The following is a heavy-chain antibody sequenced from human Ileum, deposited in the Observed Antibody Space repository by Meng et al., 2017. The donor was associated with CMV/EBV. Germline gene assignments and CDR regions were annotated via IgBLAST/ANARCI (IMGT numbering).Heavy chain of an antibody. D-gene: IGHD2-8*02. V-gene: IGHV3-33*01. Sequence: CEASGFTFSNYGIHWARQASGKGLEWVAVIWYDGSKKEYTDSVKGRFTISRDNSNKMVYLQMSSLRVDDTAVYYCARANTGGGYLDYWGRGTLVTVSS. CDR1: GFTFSNYG. CDR3: ARANTGGGYLDY. CDR2: IWYDGSKK. J-gene: IGHJ4*02.